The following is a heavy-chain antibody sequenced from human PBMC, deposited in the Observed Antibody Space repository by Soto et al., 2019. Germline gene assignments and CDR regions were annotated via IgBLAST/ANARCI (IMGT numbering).Heavy chain of an antibody. CDR1: GGTFSSYA. V-gene: IGHV1-69*13. J-gene: IGHJ6*02. CDR3: ARDPDCCLAVAGPYGMDV. Sequence: SVKVSCKASGGTFSSYAISWARQAPGQGLEWMGGIIPIFGTANYAQKFQGRVTITADESTSTAYMELSSLRSEDTAVYYCARDPDCCLAVAGPYGMDVWGQGTTVTVSS. D-gene: IGHD6-19*01. CDR2: IIPIFGTA.